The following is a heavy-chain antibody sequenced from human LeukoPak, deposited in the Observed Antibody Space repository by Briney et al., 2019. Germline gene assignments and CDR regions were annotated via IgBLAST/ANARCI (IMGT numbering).Heavy chain of an antibody. Sequence: ASVKDSCKASGYTFTSYGISWVRQAPGQGLEWMGWISAYNGNTNYAQKLQGRVTMTTDTSTSTAYMELRSLRSDDTAVYYCARALLLWFGSPVCNWFDPWGQGTLVTVSS. CDR3: ARALLLWFGSPVCNWFDP. D-gene: IGHD3-10*01. CDR2: ISAYNGNT. CDR1: GYTFTSYG. V-gene: IGHV1-18*04. J-gene: IGHJ5*02.